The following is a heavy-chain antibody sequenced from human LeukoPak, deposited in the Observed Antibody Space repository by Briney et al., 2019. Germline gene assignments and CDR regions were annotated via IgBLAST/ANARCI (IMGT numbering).Heavy chain of an antibody. V-gene: IGHV3-48*03. CDR2: ISSSGSTI. Sequence: GGSLRLSCAASGFTFSSYEMNWVRQAPGKGLEWVSYISSSGSTIYYADSVKGRFTISRDNAKNSLYLQMNSLRAEDTAVYYCARELYYYDSDYYCYGMDVWGQGTTVTVSS. J-gene: IGHJ6*02. CDR3: ARELYYYDSDYYCYGMDV. D-gene: IGHD3-22*01. CDR1: GFTFSSYE.